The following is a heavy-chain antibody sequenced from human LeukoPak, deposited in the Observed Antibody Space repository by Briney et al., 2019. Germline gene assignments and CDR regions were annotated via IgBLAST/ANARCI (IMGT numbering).Heavy chain of an antibody. Sequence: SQTLSLTCTVSGGSISSGTYYWSWIRQPAWKELEWIGRIYGSGSTNYNPSLKSRVTISLDTSKNHFSLKLSSVTAADTAVYYCAGLADSVGATMYTFNVWGQGTMVTVSS. J-gene: IGHJ3*01. CDR1: GGSISSGTYY. V-gene: IGHV4-61*02. D-gene: IGHD1-26*01. CDR3: AGLADSVGATMYTFNV. CDR2: IYGSGST.